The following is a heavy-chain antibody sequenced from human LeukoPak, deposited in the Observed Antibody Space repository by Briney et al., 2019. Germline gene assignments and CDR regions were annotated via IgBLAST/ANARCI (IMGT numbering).Heavy chain of an antibody. CDR3: ARERGDGSGSYKFDY. D-gene: IGHD3-10*01. J-gene: IGHJ4*02. V-gene: IGHV4-39*07. CDR1: GASISSSGYY. Sequence: PSETLSLTCTVFGASISSSGYYWGWIRQPPGKGLEWIGCISYTGTTYYNPSLKSRVTMSVDTSKNQFSLKLSSVTAADTAVYYCARERGDGSGSYKFDYWGQGTLVTVSS. CDR2: ISYTGTT.